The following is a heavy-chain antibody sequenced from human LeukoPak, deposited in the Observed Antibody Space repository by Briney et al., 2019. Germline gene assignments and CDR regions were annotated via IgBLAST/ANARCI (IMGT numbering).Heavy chain of an antibody. CDR3: ARERRYYYDSSGYADAFDM. J-gene: IGHJ3*02. CDR2: ISSSSSHI. CDR1: GFTFSSYS. D-gene: IGHD3-22*01. V-gene: IGHV3-21*04. Sequence: PGGSLRLSCAASGFTFSSYSMNWVRQAPGKGLEWVSSISSSSSHIYYADSVKGRFTISRDNAKNSLFLQMNSLRAEDTAVYYCARERRYYYDSSGYADAFDMWGQGTMVTVAS.